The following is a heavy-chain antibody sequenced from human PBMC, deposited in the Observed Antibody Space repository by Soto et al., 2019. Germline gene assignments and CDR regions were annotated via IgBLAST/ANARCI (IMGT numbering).Heavy chain of an antibody. CDR3: ARYPHQLLPHDAFDI. Sequence: GASVKVSCKASGGTFSSYTISWVRQAPGQGLEWMGRIIPILGIANYAQKFQGRVTITADKSTSTAYMELSSLRSEDTAVYYCARYPHQLLPHDAFDIWGQGTMVTVS. J-gene: IGHJ3*02. V-gene: IGHV1-69*02. D-gene: IGHD2-2*01. CDR1: GGTFSSYT. CDR2: IIPILGIA.